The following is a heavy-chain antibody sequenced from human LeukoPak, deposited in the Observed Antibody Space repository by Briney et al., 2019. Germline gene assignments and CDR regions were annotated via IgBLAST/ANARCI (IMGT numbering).Heavy chain of an antibody. Sequence: GGSLRLSCTVSGFTVSSNSMSWVRQAPGKGLEWVSFIYSDNTHYSDSVKGRFTISRDNSKNTLYLQMNSLRADDTAVYYCARDGIAAALDYWGQGTLVTVSS. V-gene: IGHV3-53*01. CDR1: GFTVSSNS. CDR2: IYSDNT. J-gene: IGHJ4*02. CDR3: ARDGIAAALDY. D-gene: IGHD6-13*01.